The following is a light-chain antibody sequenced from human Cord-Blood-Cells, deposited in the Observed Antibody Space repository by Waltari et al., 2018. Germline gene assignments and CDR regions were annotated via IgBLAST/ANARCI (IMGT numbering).Light chain of an antibody. CDR3: CSYAGSSTFVV. CDR2: EGS. J-gene: IGLJ2*01. CDR1: SSDVGSYNL. Sequence: QSALTQPASVSGPPGQSITISCTGTSSDVGSYNLVSWYQQHPGKAPKLMIYEGSKRTAGVSKRFSGSKSGNTASLRISGRQAEDEADYYCCSYAGSSTFVVFGGGTKLTVL. V-gene: IGLV2-23*03.